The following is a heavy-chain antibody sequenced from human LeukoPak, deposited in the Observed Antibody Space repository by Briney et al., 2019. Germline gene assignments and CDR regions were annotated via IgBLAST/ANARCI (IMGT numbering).Heavy chain of an antibody. D-gene: IGHD5-18*01. CDR2: IIPIFGTA. CDR1: GGTFSSYA. Sequence: SVKVSCKASGGTFSSYAISWVRQAPGQGLEWMGGIIPIFGTANYAQKFQGRVTITADESTSTAYMKLSSLRSEDTAVYYCARDRAYTHTAMVFYYFDYWGQGTLVTVSS. J-gene: IGHJ4*02. CDR3: ARDRAYTHTAMVFYYFDY. V-gene: IGHV1-69*13.